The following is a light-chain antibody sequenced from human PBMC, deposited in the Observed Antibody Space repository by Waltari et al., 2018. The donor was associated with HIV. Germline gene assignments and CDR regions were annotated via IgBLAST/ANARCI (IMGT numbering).Light chain of an antibody. CDR1: HSVLSNFTDKNC. V-gene: IGKV4-1*01. CDR2: WTS. CDR3: QQYSSPPYT. Sequence: DIAMTQSPDSLAVPLGERATISCKASHSVLSNFTDKNCVAWYQRKPGQPPQLLIYWTSTRESGVPDRFSASGSGTDFSLTISSLQADDVAVYYCQQYSSPPYTFGQGTKLEI. J-gene: IGKJ2*01.